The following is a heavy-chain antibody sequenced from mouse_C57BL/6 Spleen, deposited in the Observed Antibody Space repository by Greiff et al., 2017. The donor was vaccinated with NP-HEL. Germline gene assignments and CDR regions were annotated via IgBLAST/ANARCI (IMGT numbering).Heavy chain of an antibody. J-gene: IGHJ2*01. Sequence: EVQVVESGTVLARPGASVKMSCKTSGYTFTSYWMHWVKQRPGQGLEWIGAIYPGNSDTSYNQKFKGKAKLTAVTSASTAYMELSSLTNEDSAVYYCRGTVVRKDYFDYWGQGTTLTVSS. CDR2: IYPGNSDT. CDR3: RGTVVRKDYFDY. D-gene: IGHD1-1*01. V-gene: IGHV1-5*01. CDR1: GYTFTSYW.